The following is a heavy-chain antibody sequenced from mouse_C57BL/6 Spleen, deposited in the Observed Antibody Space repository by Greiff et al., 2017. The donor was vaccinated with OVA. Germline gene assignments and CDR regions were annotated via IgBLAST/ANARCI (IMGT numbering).Heavy chain of an antibody. CDR3: TRDHHYCGCGCESYFDY. D-gene: IGHD1-1*01. CDR2: ISSGGDYI. Sequence: EVMLVESGEGLVKPGGSLKLSCAASGFTFSSYAMSWVRQTPEKRLEWVAYISSGGDYIYYADTVKGRFTISRDNARNTLYLQMSSLKSEDTAMYYCTRDHHYCGCGCESYFDYWGQGTTLTVSS. V-gene: IGHV5-9-1*02. CDR1: GFTFSSYA. J-gene: IGHJ2*01.